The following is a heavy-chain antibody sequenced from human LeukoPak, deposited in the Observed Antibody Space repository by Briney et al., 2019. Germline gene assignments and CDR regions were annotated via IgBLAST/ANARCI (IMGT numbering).Heavy chain of an antibody. CDR2: IYYSGSA. CDR1: GGSISSHDYY. J-gene: IGHJ4*02. V-gene: IGHV4-61*08. D-gene: IGHD4-11*01. Sequence: SETLSLTCTVSGGSISSHDYYWSWIRQPPGKGLEWIGYIYYSGSANYNPSLKSRVTISVDTSKNQFSLKLSSVTAADTAVYYCARDRVRGNSNPYFDYWGQGTLVTVSS. CDR3: ARDRVRGNSNPYFDY.